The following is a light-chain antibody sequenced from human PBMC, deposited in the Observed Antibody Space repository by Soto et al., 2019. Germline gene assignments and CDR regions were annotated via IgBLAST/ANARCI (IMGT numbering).Light chain of an antibody. CDR2: GAS. V-gene: IGKV3-15*01. J-gene: IGKJ4*01. CDR1: QSISDT. Sequence: EIVMTQSPATLSVSPGGRATLSCRASQSISDTLAWYQQKPGQAPRLLIYGASTRAPGFPARFSGSGSGTDFTLTISSLQSDDFATYYCQQYNSYSFTFGGGTKVEIK. CDR3: QQYNSYSFT.